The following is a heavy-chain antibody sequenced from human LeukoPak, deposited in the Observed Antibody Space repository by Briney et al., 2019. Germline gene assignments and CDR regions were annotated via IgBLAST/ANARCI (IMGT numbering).Heavy chain of an antibody. V-gene: IGHV3-48*02. CDR2: ISSSSSTI. Sequence: QSGGSLRLSCAASGFTFSSYSMNWVRQAPGKGLEWVSYISSSSSTIYYADSVKGRFTISRDNAKNSLYLQMNSLRDEDTAVYYCAAYYDFWSGYYHWYYGMDVWGQGTTVTVSS. D-gene: IGHD3-3*01. CDR3: AAYYDFWSGYYHWYYGMDV. J-gene: IGHJ6*02. CDR1: GFTFSSYS.